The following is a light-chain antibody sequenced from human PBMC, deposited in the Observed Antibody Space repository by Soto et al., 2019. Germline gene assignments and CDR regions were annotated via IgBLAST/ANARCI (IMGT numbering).Light chain of an antibody. V-gene: IGKV3-20*01. Sequence: EIVLTQSPGTLSLSPGERATLFCRASQSLHNNYLAWYQQKPGQAPRLLIYGESRRATGIPDRFSGSGSGTDFTLTISRLEPEDIGVYFCQQYRSSPLTFGGGTKVDIK. J-gene: IGKJ4*01. CDR3: QQYRSSPLT. CDR2: GES. CDR1: QSLHNNY.